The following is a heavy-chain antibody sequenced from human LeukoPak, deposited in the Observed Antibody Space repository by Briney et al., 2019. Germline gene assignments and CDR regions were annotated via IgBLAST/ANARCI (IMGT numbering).Heavy chain of an antibody. CDR2: FSSSGDIT. V-gene: IGHV3-23*01. CDR1: GFTFSTYD. CDR3: ASVDTAR. J-gene: IGHJ4*02. D-gene: IGHD5-18*01. Sequence: GGSLRLSCAASGFTFSTYDISWVRQAPGQGLEWVSTFSSSGDITYYADSVKGRFTISRDNAKNSLYLQMNSLRAEDTAVYYCASVDTARWGQGTLVTVSS.